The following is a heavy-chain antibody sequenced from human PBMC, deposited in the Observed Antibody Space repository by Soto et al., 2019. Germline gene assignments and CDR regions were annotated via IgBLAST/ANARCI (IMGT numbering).Heavy chain of an antibody. CDR3: ARAYPRWGDWSGNGMDV. V-gene: IGHV3-33*01. D-gene: IGHD1-1*01. CDR2: IRYDGRNE. J-gene: IGHJ6*02. CDR1: GFPFTIYD. Sequence: VELVESGGGEVQPGRSLRLSCAASGFPFTIYDIHWVRQAPGKGLECVAGIRYDGRNEYYADSVKGRFTISRDSSSNTLYLQMNNLRADDTAVYFCARAYPRWGDWSGNGMDVWGQGTTVTVSS.